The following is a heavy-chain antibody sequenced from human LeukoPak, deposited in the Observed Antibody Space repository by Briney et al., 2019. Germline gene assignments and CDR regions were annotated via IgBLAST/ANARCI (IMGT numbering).Heavy chain of an antibody. CDR1: GGSISTYY. Sequence: SETLSLTCTVSGGSISTYYWTWIRQPPGQGLEWMGYIHNSGSTNYNPSLKSRVTMSVDTSKNQLSLKLRSVTAADTAVYYCARASGDDTLTPHWGQGTLVTVSS. D-gene: IGHD2-21*02. V-gene: IGHV4-59*01. CDR3: ARASGDDTLTPH. CDR2: IHNSGST. J-gene: IGHJ4*02.